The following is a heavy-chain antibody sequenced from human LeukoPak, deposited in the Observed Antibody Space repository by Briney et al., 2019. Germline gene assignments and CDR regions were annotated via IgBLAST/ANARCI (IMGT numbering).Heavy chain of an antibody. CDR2: ISSSSSYI. Sequence: RGSLRLSWAASGLNLSSYSMNRVRQAPGKGLEWVSSISSSSSYIYYADSVKGRFTISRDNAKNSLYLQMNSLRAEDTAVYYCARQEERGSIPYYYYMDVWGKGTTVTVSS. J-gene: IGHJ6*03. CDR3: ARQEERGSIPYYYYMDV. CDR1: GLNLSSYS. D-gene: IGHD1-26*01. V-gene: IGHV3-21*01.